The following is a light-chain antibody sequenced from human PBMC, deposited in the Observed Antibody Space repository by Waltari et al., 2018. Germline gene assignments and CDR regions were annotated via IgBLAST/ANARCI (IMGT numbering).Light chain of an antibody. Sequence: EIVLTQSPGTLSLSPGERATLSCRASQSVSSSYLAWYQQKPGQAPRLLIYGASSRANGIPDRFSGSGSGTDFTLTISRLEPEDFAVYYCQQYGSSPPGTFGQGTKVEIK. V-gene: IGKV3-20*01. CDR1: QSVSSSY. J-gene: IGKJ1*01. CDR3: QQYGSSPPGT. CDR2: GAS.